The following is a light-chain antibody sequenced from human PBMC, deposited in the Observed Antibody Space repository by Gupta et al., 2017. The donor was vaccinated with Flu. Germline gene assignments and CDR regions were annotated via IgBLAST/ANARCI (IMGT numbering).Light chain of an antibody. Sequence: QAPLTHPASVSGSPGQSITIPCTATSSDLGTYYYVSWYLQHPGKAPKLMIYDVTNRPSGVSNRFSGSKSGNTASLTISGLQAEDEADYYCSSYTSNSALYVFGTGTKVTV. V-gene: IGLV2-14*03. CDR1: SSDLGTYYY. CDR2: DVT. CDR3: SSYTSNSALYV. J-gene: IGLJ1*01.